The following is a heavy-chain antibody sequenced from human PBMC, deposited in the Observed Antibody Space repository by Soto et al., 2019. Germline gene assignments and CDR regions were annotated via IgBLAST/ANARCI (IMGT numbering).Heavy chain of an antibody. J-gene: IGHJ6*02. Sequence: QVQLVQSGAEVKKPGASVKVSCKASGYTFTGYYMHWVRQAPGQGLEWMGWINPNSGGTNYAQKYQGRVTRTRDTSISTAYMEMSRLRSDDTAVYYCARGGYCSSTSCYDYYYYGMDVWGQGTTVTVSS. CDR2: INPNSGGT. CDR3: ARGGYCSSTSCYDYYYYGMDV. CDR1: GYTFTGYY. D-gene: IGHD2-2*01. V-gene: IGHV1-2*02.